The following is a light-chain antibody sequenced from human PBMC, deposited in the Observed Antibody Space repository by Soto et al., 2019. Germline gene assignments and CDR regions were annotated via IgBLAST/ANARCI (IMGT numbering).Light chain of an antibody. Sequence: QSVLTQPASVSASPGQSITISCTGTHSDVGGYDRVSWSQQHPGKPPKLIIFEVSYRPSGVSNRFSGSKSGNTASLTISGLQPEDEADYYCTSFTSTKTWVFGGGTQLT. CDR1: HSDVGGYDR. J-gene: IGLJ3*02. CDR2: EVS. V-gene: IGLV2-14*01. CDR3: TSFTSTKTWV.